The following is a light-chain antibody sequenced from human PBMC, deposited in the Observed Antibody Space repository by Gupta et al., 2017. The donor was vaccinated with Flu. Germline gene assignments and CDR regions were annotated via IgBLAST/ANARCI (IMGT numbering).Light chain of an antibody. CDR3: QAWVSTTAV. Sequence: SYAWSQPTSVSVSPGQTATITCSGDKLGGKYVSWYQQQAGQSPILVIYQDNKRPSGIPERFSGSTSGNTATLTIRGTQARDEADYYCQAWVSTTAVFGGGTRLTVL. CDR2: QDN. V-gene: IGLV3-1*01. J-gene: IGLJ3*02. CDR1: KLGGKY.